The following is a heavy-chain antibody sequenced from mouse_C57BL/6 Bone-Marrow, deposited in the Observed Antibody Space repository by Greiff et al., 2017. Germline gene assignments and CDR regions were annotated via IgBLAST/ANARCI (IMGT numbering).Heavy chain of an antibody. CDR3: TRHEEGAYFDY. J-gene: IGHJ2*01. Sequence: VQLQQPGAELVKPGASVKLSCKASGYTFTEYSIHWVKQRPVQGLEWIGGFYPGSGSTKYNEKFKDKATLTADKSSSTDYMELSRLTSDYSAVYFATRHEEGAYFDYWGQGTTLTVSS. CDR2: FYPGSGST. CDR1: GYTFTEYS. V-gene: IGHV1-62-2*01.